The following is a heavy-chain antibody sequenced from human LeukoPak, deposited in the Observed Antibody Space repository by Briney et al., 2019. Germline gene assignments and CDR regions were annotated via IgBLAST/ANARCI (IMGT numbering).Heavy chain of an antibody. D-gene: IGHD3-10*01. J-gene: IGHJ4*02. CDR3: ARIRRLLWFGELLGYFDY. CDR1: GGSFSGYY. V-gene: IGHV4-34*01. CDR2: INHSGST. Sequence: SETLSLTCAVYGGSFSGYYWSWIRLPPGKGLEWIGEINHSGSTNYNPSLKSRVTISVDTSKNQFSLKLRSVTAADTAVYYCARIRRLLWFGELLGYFDYWGQGTLVTVSS.